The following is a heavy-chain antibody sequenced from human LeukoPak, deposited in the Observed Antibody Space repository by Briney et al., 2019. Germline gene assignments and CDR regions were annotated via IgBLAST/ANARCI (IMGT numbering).Heavy chain of an antibody. D-gene: IGHD2-21*02. CDR3: ARRRRVTATLKYFDY. V-gene: IGHV5-51*01. J-gene: IGHJ4*02. CDR2: IYPGDPDT. CDR1: GYSFTKYW. Sequence: GASLKISCKGSGYSFTKYWIGWVRQMPGKGLEWMGIIYPGDPDTTYSPSFQGQVTISADKSISTAYLQWSSLRASDTAIYYCARRRRVTATLKYFDYWGQGTLVTVSS.